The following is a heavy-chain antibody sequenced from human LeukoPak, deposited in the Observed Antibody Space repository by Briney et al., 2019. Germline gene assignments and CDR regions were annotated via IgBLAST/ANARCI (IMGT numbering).Heavy chain of an antibody. Sequence: SETLSLTCTVSGGSISSYYWSWIRQPPGKGLEWIGYIYYSGSTNYNPSLKSRVTISVDTSKNQFSLKLSSVTAADTAVYYCARQPYGSINWFDHWAQGTLVTVSS. D-gene: IGHD3-10*01. J-gene: IGHJ5*02. CDR1: GGSISSYY. V-gene: IGHV4-59*08. CDR3: ARQPYGSINWFDH. CDR2: IYYSGST.